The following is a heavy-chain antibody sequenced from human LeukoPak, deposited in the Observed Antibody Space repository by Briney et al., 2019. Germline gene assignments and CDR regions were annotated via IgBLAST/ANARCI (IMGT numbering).Heavy chain of an antibody. CDR3: ARTHYYYYMDV. CDR1: GYTFTGYY. CDR2: INPNSGVT. Sequence: GASVKVSCKASGYTFTGYYMHWVRQAPGQGLEWMGWINPNSGVTNYAQKFQGRVTMTRDTSITTAYMELTRLRSDDTAVYYCARTHYYYYMDVWGKGTTVTISS. V-gene: IGHV1-2*02. J-gene: IGHJ6*03.